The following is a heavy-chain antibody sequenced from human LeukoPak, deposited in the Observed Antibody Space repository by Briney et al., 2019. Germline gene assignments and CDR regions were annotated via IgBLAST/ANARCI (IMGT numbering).Heavy chain of an antibody. CDR1: GVTFSSYW. CDR2: IKQDGSEK. V-gene: IGHV3-7*01. J-gene: IGHJ4*02. D-gene: IGHD3-22*01. CDR3: AGPDYYDSRD. Sequence: GGSLRLSCAASGVTFSSYWRSWVGQAPGKGVEGVANIKQDGSEKYYVDSVKGGFTISRDNAKNSLYLQMNSLRAEDTAVYYCAGPDYYDSRDWGQGTLVTVSS.